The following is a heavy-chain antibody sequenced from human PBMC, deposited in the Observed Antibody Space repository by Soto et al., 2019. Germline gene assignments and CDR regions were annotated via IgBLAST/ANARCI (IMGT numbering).Heavy chain of an antibody. CDR3: ARRRGSHFDF. D-gene: IGHD1-26*01. J-gene: IGHJ4*02. V-gene: IGHV4-59*08. Sequence: SETLSLTCTVSGGSISSYYWSWIRQPPGKGLEWIGYIYYSGSTNYNPSLKSRVTISVDTSKNQFSLNLSSVTAADTAVYYCARRRGSHFDFWGQGTLVTVSS. CDR2: IYYSGST. CDR1: GGSISSYY.